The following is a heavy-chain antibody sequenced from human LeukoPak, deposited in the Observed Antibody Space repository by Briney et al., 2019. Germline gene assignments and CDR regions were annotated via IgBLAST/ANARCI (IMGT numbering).Heavy chain of an antibody. CDR3: ARYDFWSGYDY. CDR2: INHSGST. J-gene: IGHJ4*02. CDR1: GGSFSGYY. Sequence: SETLSLTCAVYGGSFSGYYCSWIRQPPAKGLEWIGEINHSGSTNYNPSLKSRVTISVDTSKNQFSLKLSSMTASDTAVYYCARYDFWSGYDYWGQGTLVTVSS. D-gene: IGHD3-3*01. V-gene: IGHV4-34*01.